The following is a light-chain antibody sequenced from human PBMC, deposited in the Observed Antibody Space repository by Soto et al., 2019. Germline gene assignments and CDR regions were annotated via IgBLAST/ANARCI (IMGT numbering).Light chain of an antibody. CDR2: DAS. J-gene: IGKJ1*01. CDR3: QHYGNSLWT. Sequence: VLTQSPGTLSLSPGESATLSCRASQIVSSTYLAWYQQKPGQAPRLLIYDASSRATDIPDRFSGSGSGTEFTLTISGLEPEDFAVYYCQHYGNSLWTFGQGTRVIFK. V-gene: IGKV3-20*01. CDR1: QIVSSTY.